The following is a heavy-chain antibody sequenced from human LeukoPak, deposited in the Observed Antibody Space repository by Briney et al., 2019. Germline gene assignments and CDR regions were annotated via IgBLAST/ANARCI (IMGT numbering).Heavy chain of an antibody. V-gene: IGHV3-7*01. Sequence: PGGFLRLSCAASGFTVSSNYMSWVRQAPGKGLEWVANIKQDGSEKYYVDSVKGRFTISRDNAKNSLYLQMNSLRAEDTAVYYCAELGITMIGGVWGKGTTVTISS. D-gene: IGHD3-10*02. CDR2: IKQDGSEK. CDR1: GFTVSSNY. CDR3: AELGITMIGGV. J-gene: IGHJ6*04.